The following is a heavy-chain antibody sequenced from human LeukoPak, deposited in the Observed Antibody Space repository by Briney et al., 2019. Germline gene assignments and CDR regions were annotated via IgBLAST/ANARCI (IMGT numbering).Heavy chain of an antibody. Sequence: PGGSLRLSCAASGFTFSSYTVNWVRQAPGKGLEWFSYISSSSSTIYYADSVKGRFTISRDNAKNSLYLQMNSLRAEDTAVYYCARDLSGYHTVFDYWGQGTLVTVSS. J-gene: IGHJ4*02. CDR2: ISSSSSTI. V-gene: IGHV3-48*01. D-gene: IGHD3-3*01. CDR3: ARDLSGYHTVFDY. CDR1: GFTFSSYT.